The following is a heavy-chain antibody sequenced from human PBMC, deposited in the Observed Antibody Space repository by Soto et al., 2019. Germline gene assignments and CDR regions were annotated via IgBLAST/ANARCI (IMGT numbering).Heavy chain of an antibody. CDR1: GDSVSSNSAA. D-gene: IGHD1-26*01. V-gene: IGHV6-1*01. Sequence: SQTLSLTCAISGDSVSSNSAAWKWIRHSPSRGLDWLGRTYYRYQWYIDYEVSVRSRITINQDTSKNQLSLHLTSVTPEDTALYYCARDVGSLFDYWGQGTLVTVSS. CDR3: ARDVGSLFDY. J-gene: IGHJ4*02. CDR2: TYYRYQWYI.